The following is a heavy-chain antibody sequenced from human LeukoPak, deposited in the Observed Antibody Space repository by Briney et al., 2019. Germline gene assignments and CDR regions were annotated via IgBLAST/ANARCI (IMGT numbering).Heavy chain of an antibody. CDR1: GFTFSSYA. V-gene: IGHV3-53*01. CDR3: ARVVSGYYDY. Sequence: GGSLRLSCAASGFTFSSYAMSWVRQAPGKGLEWVSVIYSGGSTYYADSVKGRFTIPRDNSKNTLYLQMNSLRAEDTAVYYCARVVSGYYDYWGQGTLVTVSS. J-gene: IGHJ4*02. CDR2: IYSGGST. D-gene: IGHD3-22*01.